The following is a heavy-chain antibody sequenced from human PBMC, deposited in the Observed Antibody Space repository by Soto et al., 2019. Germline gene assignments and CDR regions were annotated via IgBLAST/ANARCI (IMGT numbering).Heavy chain of an antibody. Sequence: SETLSLTCTVSGGSISSYYWSWIRQPPGKGLEWIGYIYYSGSTNYNPSLKSRVTISVDTSKNQFSLKLSSVTAADTAVYYCARGLISGSHYSGGWYYFDSWGQGTQVTVS. CDR3: ARGLISGSHYSGGWYYFDS. V-gene: IGHV4-59*08. CDR1: GGSISSYY. D-gene: IGHD1-26*01. CDR2: IYYSGST. J-gene: IGHJ4*02.